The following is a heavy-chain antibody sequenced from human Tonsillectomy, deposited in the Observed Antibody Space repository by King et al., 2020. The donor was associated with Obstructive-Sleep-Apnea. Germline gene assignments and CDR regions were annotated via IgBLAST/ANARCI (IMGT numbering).Heavy chain of an antibody. CDR1: GYTFTSYG. V-gene: IGHV1-18*01. CDR2: ISAYNGNT. Sequence: LVQSGAEVKKPGASVKVSCKASGYTFTSYGISWVRQAPGQGLEWMGWISAYNGNTNYAQKLQGRVTITTDTSTSTAYMELRSLRSDDTAVYYCARDGSGSYYMDLGVWFDPWGQGTLVTVSS. CDR3: ARDGSGSYYMDLGVWFDP. D-gene: IGHD3-10*01. J-gene: IGHJ5*02.